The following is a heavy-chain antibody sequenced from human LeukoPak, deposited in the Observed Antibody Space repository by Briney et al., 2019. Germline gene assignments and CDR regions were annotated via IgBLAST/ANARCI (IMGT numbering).Heavy chain of an antibody. D-gene: IGHD2-21*02. CDR2: IYYSGST. J-gene: IGHJ4*02. CDR1: GGSISSYY. Sequence: PSETLSLTCTVSGGSISSYYWSWIRQPPGKGLEWIGYIYYSGSTNYNPSLKSRVTISVDTSKNQFSLKLSSVTAEDTAVYYCATAPSAYCGGDCYSDFDYWGQGTLVTVSS. V-gene: IGHV4-59*01. CDR3: ATAPSAYCGGDCYSDFDY.